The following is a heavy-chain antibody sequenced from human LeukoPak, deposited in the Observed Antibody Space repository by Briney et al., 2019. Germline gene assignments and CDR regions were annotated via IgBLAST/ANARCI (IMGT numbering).Heavy chain of an antibody. CDR1: GFTFSSYS. CDR2: ISSGSSSI. CDR3: ARDGYNSYDY. V-gene: IGHV3-48*02. J-gene: IGHJ4*02. D-gene: IGHD5-24*01. Sequence: GGSLRLSCAASGFTFSSYSMNWVRQAPGKGLGWISYISSGSSSIYYADSVKGRFTISRDNAKHSLYLQMKSLSDEDTAVYFCARDGYNSYDYWGQGTLVTVSS.